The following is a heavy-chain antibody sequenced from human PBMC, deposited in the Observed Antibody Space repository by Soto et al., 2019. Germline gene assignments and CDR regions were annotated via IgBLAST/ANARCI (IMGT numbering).Heavy chain of an antibody. CDR1: GFTFSNYW. J-gene: IGHJ4*02. V-gene: IGHV3-7*01. CDR2: IKLDGTEK. Sequence: EVQLVESGGGLVQPGGSLRLSCVASGFTFSNYWMSWVRQAPGKGLEWVGTIKLDGTEKKYVDSVKGRFTISRDNAENSVYLQMNSLRAEDTVVYYCARDSGYGSGNSVNHYLDYWGQGTLVTVSS. CDR3: ARDSGYGSGNSVNHYLDY. D-gene: IGHD3-10*01.